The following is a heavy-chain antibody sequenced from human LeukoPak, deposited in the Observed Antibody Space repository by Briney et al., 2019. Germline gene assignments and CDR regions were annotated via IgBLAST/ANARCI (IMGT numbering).Heavy chain of an antibody. CDR3: ARPYYYDSSGYSPVDAFDI. D-gene: IGHD3-22*01. J-gene: IGHJ3*02. Sequence: VASVKVSCKASGGAFSSYAISWVRQAPGQGLEWMGGIIPIYGTANYAQTFQGRVTITTDESTSTAYMELSSLRSEDMAVYYCARPYYYDSSGYSPVDAFDIWGQGTMVTVSS. CDR2: IIPIYGTA. CDR1: GGAFSSYA. V-gene: IGHV1-69*05.